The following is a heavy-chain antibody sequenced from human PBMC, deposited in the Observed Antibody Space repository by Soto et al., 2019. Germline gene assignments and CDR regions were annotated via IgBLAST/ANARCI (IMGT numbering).Heavy chain of an antibody. Sequence: PGGSLRLSCAASGFTFSSYAMSWVRQAPGKGLEWVSAISGSGGSTYYADSVKGRFTISRDNSKNTLYLQMNSLRAEDTAVYYCAKGDSITIFGVVIISGMDVWGQGTTVTVSS. J-gene: IGHJ6*02. D-gene: IGHD3-3*01. CDR3: AKGDSITIFGVVIISGMDV. CDR2: ISGSGGST. CDR1: GFTFSSYA. V-gene: IGHV3-23*01.